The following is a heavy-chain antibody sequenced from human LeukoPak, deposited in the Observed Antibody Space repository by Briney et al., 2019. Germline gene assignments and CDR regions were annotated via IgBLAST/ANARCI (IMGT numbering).Heavy chain of an antibody. D-gene: IGHD6-19*01. V-gene: IGHV4-59*01. CDR2: VYYSGST. J-gene: IGHJ4*02. CDR3: ARYSSGWWYFDY. CDR1: GGSINGYY. Sequence: KPSGTLSLTCTVSGGSINGYYWSWIRQPPGKGLEWIGYVYYSGSTNYIPSLKSRVTISVDTSKNQFSLKLSSVTAADTAVYYCARYSSGWWYFDYWGQGTLVTVSS.